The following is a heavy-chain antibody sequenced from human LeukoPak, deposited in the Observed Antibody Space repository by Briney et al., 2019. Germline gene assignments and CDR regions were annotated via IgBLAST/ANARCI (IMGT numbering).Heavy chain of an antibody. CDR2: ISGSGGST. J-gene: IGHJ6*04. CDR1: GFTFSSYA. V-gene: IGHV3-23*01. D-gene: IGHD3-10*01. Sequence: GGNLRLYCAASGFTFSSYAMSWVRQAPGKGLEWVSAISGSGGSTYYADSVKGRFTISRDNSKNTLYLQMNSLRAEDTAVYYCAKDLGGRNYYGSGSYYYMDVWGKGTTVTVSS. CDR3: AKDLGGRNYYGSGSYYYMDV.